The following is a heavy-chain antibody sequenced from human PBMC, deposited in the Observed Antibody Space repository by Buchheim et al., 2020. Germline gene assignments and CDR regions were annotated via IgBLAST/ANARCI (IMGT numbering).Heavy chain of an antibody. CDR1: GFTFGSYW. V-gene: IGHV3-7*01. Sequence: EEQLVESGGGLVQPGGSLRLSCAASGFTFGSYWMSWVRQAPGKGLEWVANIKQDGTENYYLDSVKGRFTISRDNAKNSLYLQMNSLRAEDTAVYYCASGRALDYWGQGTL. CDR3: ASGRALDY. CDR2: IKQDGTEN. J-gene: IGHJ4*02.